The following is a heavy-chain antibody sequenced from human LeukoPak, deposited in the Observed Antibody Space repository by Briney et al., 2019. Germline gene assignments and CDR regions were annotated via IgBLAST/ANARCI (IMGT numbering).Heavy chain of an antibody. CDR2: IYYSGST. D-gene: IGHD3-22*01. J-gene: IGHJ3*02. CDR1: GFTFSSYS. V-gene: IGHV4-39*01. CDR3: ARHWYDSSGYADAFDI. Sequence: GSLRLSCAASGFTFSSYSMNWIRQPPGKGLEWIGSIYYSGSTYYNPSLKSRVTISVDTSKNQFSLKLSSVTAADTAVYYCARHWYDSSGYADAFDIWGQGTMVTVSS.